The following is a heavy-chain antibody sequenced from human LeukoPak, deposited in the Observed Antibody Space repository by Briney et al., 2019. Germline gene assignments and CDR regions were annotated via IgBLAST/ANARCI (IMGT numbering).Heavy chain of an antibody. Sequence: GGSLRLSCAASGFTFSSYAMSWVRQAPGKGLEWVSAISGSGGSTYYADSVKGRSTISRDNSKNTLYLQMNSLRAEDTAVYYCAKDLRGSSSWYYFDYWGQGTLVTVSS. CDR3: AKDLRGSSSWYYFDY. CDR1: GFTFSSYA. J-gene: IGHJ4*02. D-gene: IGHD6-13*01. V-gene: IGHV3-23*01. CDR2: ISGSGGST.